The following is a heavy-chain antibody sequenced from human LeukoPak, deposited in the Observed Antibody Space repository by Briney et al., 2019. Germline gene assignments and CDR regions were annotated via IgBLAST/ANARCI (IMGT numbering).Heavy chain of an antibody. CDR2: ISSSSSYI. CDR3: ARSNREFASGSGDY. D-gene: IGHD3-10*01. Sequence: GGSLRLSCAASGFTFSSYSMNWVRQAPGKGLEWVSSISSSSSYIYYADSVKGRFTISRDNAKNSLYLQMHSLRAEDTAVYYCARSNREFASGSGDYWGQGTLVTVSS. V-gene: IGHV3-21*04. J-gene: IGHJ4*02. CDR1: GFTFSSYS.